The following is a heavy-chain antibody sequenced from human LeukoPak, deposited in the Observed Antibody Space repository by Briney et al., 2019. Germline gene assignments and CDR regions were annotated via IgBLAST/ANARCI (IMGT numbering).Heavy chain of an antibody. CDR1: RFTFSSYA. Sequence: GGSLRLSCAASRFTFSSYAMHWARQAPGKGLEWVAVISYDGAEKYYADSVKSRFTISRDNSKNTLYLQMDSLRTEDTAVYYCAREAEAFDIWGQGTMVTVSS. CDR2: ISYDGAEK. V-gene: IGHV3-30*04. CDR3: AREAEAFDI. J-gene: IGHJ3*02.